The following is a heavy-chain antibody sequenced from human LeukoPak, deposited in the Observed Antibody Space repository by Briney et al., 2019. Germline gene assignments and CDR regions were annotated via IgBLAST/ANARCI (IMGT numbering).Heavy chain of an antibody. Sequence: PSETLSLTCTVSGYSISSGYYWGWIRQPPGKGLEWIGTVYHSGYTYYNPSLKSRVITSLDMSKNQFSLKLSSVTAADTAVYYCARILRGGIEAAGIQPNYFYYYYMDVWGNGTTVTVSS. J-gene: IGHJ6*03. V-gene: IGHV4-38-2*02. CDR1: GYSISSGYY. CDR2: VYHSGYT. D-gene: IGHD6-25*01. CDR3: ARILRGGIEAAGIQPNYFYYYYMDV.